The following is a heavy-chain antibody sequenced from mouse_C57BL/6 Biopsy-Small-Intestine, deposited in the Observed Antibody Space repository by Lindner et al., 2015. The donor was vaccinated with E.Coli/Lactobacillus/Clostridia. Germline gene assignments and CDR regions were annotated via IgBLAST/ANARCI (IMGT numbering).Heavy chain of an antibody. CDR1: GYAFSSYW. D-gene: IGHD2-12*01. CDR2: IYPGVGDT. J-gene: IGHJ3*01. V-gene: IGHV1-80*01. Sequence: VQLQESGAELVKPGASVKISCKASGYAFSSYWMNWVKQRPGKGLEWIGQIYPGVGDTNYNGKFKGKATLTADKSSSTAYMQLSSLTSEDSAVYFCARSLLYWFAYWGQGTTGHCLC. CDR3: ARSLLYWFAY.